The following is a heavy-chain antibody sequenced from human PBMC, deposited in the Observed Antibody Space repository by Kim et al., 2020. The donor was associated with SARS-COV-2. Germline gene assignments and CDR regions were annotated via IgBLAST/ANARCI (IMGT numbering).Heavy chain of an antibody. Sequence: SETLSLTCTVSSGSISSGGYYWSWIRQHPGKGLEWIGYIYSTGSTYHNPSLKSRVTISVDTSKNQFSLKVRSVTAADTALYYCARGLHGGDWEPIGYWGQGTLVTVSS. V-gene: IGHV4-31*03. CDR3: ARGLHGGDWEPIGY. J-gene: IGHJ4*02. CDR2: IYSTGST. D-gene: IGHD2-21*02. CDR1: SGSISSGGYY.